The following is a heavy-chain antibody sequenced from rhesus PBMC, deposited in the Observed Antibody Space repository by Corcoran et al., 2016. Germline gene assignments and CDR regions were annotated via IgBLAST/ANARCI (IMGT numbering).Heavy chain of an antibody. D-gene: IGHD3-3*01. CDR1: GGSISGYY. V-gene: IGHV4-165*02. CDR2: LGGSSGST. J-gene: IGHJ4*01. Sequence: QVQLQESGPGLVKPSETLSLTCAVSGGSISGYYWNWIRQPPGKGLEWIGYLGGSSGSTYYSPSLKSRVTISTDTSKNQFSLKLSSMTAADTAVYYCARRYYNFWSGYLEYFEFWGQGVLVTVSS. CDR3: ARRYYNFWSGYLEYFEF.